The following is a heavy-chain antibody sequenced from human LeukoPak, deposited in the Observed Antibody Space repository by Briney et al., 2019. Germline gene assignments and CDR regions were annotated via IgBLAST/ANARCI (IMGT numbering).Heavy chain of an antibody. CDR3: ARVLQYCSGGSCYSGVVRAFDI. V-gene: IGHV1-2*02. D-gene: IGHD2-15*01. J-gene: IGHJ3*02. CDR2: INPNSGGT. Sequence: GASVKVSCKASGYPFTGYYMHWVRQAPGQGLEWMGWINPNSGGTNYAQKFQGRVTMTRDTSISTAYMELSRLRSDDTAVYYCARVLQYCSGGSCYSGVVRAFDIWGQGTMVTVSS. CDR1: GYPFTGYY.